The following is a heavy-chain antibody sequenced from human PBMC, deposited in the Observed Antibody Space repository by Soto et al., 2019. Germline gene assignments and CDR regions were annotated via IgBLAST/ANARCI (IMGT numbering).Heavy chain of an antibody. J-gene: IGHJ4*02. V-gene: IGHV3-33*01. D-gene: IGHD6-13*01. Sequence: GGSLRLSCAASGFTFSSYGMHWVRQAPGKGLEWVAVIWYDGSNKYYADSVKGRFTISRDNSKNTLYLQMNSLRAEDTAVYYCARDPEIAAAGYFDYWGQGTLVTVSS. CDR3: ARDPEIAAAGYFDY. CDR2: IWYDGSNK. CDR1: GFTFSSYG.